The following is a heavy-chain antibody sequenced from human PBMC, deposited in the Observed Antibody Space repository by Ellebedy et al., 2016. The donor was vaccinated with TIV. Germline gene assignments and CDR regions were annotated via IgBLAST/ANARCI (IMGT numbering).Heavy chain of an antibody. D-gene: IGHD6-13*01. CDR1: GFTFSSFG. V-gene: IGHV3-33*01. CDR2: IWLDGRNE. CDR3: ARGWGSWYQTYYFDS. Sequence: PGGPLRLSCAALGFTFSSFGMHWVRQTPGKGLEWVAVIWLDGRNEYYADSVKGRFTISRDNSMDTVFLQMDSLRADDTALYYCARGWGSWYQTYYFDSWGQGTLVTVSS. J-gene: IGHJ4*02.